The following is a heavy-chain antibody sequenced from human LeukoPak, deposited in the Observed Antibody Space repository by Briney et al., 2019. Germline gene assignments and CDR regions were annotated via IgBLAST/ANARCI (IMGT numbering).Heavy chain of an antibody. D-gene: IGHD3-22*01. J-gene: IGHJ3*01. CDR2: ICYSGSS. Sequence: KSSETLSLTCTVSGGSITSSNSYWGWIRQPPGKGLEWIGSICYSGSSHYNPSLRSRVTISVDTSKNHFSLKLRYVTAADTAVYYCARDPGHYYYGGGGRQDAFDLWGQGTMVTVSS. V-gene: IGHV4-39*07. CDR3: ARDPGHYYYGGGGRQDAFDL. CDR1: GGSITSSNSY.